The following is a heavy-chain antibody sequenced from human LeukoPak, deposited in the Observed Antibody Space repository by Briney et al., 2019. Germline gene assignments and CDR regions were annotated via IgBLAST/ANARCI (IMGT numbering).Heavy chain of an antibody. D-gene: IGHD1-7*01. V-gene: IGHV3-48*03. CDR2: ISSSGSTI. J-gene: IGHJ4*02. Sequence: PGGSLRLSCAASGFTFSSYAMSWVRQAPGKGLEWVSYISSSGSTIYYADSVKGRFTISRDNAKNSLYLQMNSLRAEDTAIYYCARNWNWEYYFDYWGQGTLVTVSS. CDR1: GFTFSSYA. CDR3: ARNWNWEYYFDY.